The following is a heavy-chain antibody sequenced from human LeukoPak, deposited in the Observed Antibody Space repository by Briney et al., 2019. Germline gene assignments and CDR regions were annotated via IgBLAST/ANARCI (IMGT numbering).Heavy chain of an antibody. CDR3: AKAANYYGSGSQTRYDY. CDR2: ISGSCGST. D-gene: IGHD3-10*01. J-gene: IGHJ4*02. CDR1: GFTFSSYA. Sequence: GGSLRLSCAASGFTFSSYAMSWVRQAPGKGLEWVSAISGSCGSTYYADSVKGRFTISRDNSKNTLYLQMTRLRAEDTAVYYCAKAANYYGSGSQTRYDYWGQGTLVTVSS. V-gene: IGHV3-23*01.